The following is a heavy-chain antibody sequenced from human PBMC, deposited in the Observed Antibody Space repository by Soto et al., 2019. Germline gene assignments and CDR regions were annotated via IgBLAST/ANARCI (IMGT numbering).Heavy chain of an antibody. V-gene: IGHV3-23*01. D-gene: IGHD4-17*01. CDR2: LPDTGGST. CDR1: GFTFSRDG. J-gene: IGHJ4*02. Sequence: EVQLLESGGGLVQAGESLRLSCAASGFTFSRDGMSWVRQAPGKGLEWVSLLPDTGGSTYYADSVKGRFTISRDNTKNALFLQMNSLRAEDTAVYYCAKERATTTAFDYWGQGALVTVSS. CDR3: AKERATTTAFDY.